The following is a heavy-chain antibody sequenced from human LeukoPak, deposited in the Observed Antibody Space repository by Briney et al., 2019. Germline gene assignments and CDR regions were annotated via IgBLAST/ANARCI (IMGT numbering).Heavy chain of an antibody. CDR3: TTEGYCSGGSCYSFDN. Sequence: GGSLRLSCAASGFSFINAWMSWVRQVPGKGLEWVARIKSKIDGGTTDYAAPMKGRVTISRDDSKNTLSLQMNSLKTEDTAMYYCTTEGYCSGGSCYSFDNWGQGTLVTVSS. CDR2: IKSKIDGGTT. V-gene: IGHV3-15*01. D-gene: IGHD2-15*01. CDR1: GFSFINAW. J-gene: IGHJ4*02.